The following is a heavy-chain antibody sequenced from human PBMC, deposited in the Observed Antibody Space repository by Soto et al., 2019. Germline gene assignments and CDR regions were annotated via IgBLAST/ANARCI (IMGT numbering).Heavy chain of an antibody. Sequence: QVQLVQSGAEVKKPGSSVKVSCKASGGTFSSYAISWVRQAPGQRLEWMGGIIPIFGTANYAQKFQGRVTITADESTSTAYMELSSRRSEDTAVYYCARVNWNYARSGYFDYWGQGTLVTVSS. D-gene: IGHD1-7*01. CDR1: GGTFSSYA. J-gene: IGHJ4*02. V-gene: IGHV1-69*01. CDR2: IIPIFGTA. CDR3: ARVNWNYARSGYFDY.